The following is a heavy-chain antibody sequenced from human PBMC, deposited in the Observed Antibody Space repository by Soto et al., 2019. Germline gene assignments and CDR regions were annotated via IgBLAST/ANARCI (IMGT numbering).Heavy chain of an antibody. D-gene: IGHD2-15*01. CDR3: AREMVEVPSFDY. CDR2: ISSDGSST. J-gene: IGHJ4*02. V-gene: IGHV3-74*01. Sequence: GGSLRLSCAASGLAFSSYWMHWVRQAPGKGLVWVSRISSDGSSTTYADSVKGRITISRDNAKNTLYLQMNSLRAEDTAVYYCAREMVEVPSFDYWGQGILVTVSS. CDR1: GLAFSSYW.